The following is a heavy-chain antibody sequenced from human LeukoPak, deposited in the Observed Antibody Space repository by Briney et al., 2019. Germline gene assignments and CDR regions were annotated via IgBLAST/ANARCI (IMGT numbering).Heavy chain of an antibody. D-gene: IGHD6-6*01. Sequence: SETLSLTCTVSGGSISSSSYYWGWIRQPPGKGLEWIGSIYYSGSTYYNPSLKSRVTIPVDTSKNQFSLKLSSVTAADTAVYYCARESIAARPPDYWGQGTLVTVSS. V-gene: IGHV4-39*07. J-gene: IGHJ4*02. CDR3: ARESIAARPPDY. CDR2: IYYSGST. CDR1: GGSISSSSYY.